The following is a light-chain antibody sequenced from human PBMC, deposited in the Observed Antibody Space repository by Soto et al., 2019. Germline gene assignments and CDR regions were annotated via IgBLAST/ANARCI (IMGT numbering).Light chain of an antibody. Sequence: QSALTQPPSASGSPGQSVTISCTGSSSDVGGYNYVSWYQQHPGKAPKLMIYEVSKRPSGVPDRLSGSKSGNTASLTVSGLHAEDEAEYYCSSYGGSNTVVFGGGTKLTVL. CDR1: SSDVGGYNY. V-gene: IGLV2-8*01. CDR2: EVS. CDR3: SSYGGSNTVV. J-gene: IGLJ2*01.